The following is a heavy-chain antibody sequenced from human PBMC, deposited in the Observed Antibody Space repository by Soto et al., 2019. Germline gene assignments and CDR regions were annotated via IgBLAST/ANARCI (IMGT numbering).Heavy chain of an antibody. J-gene: IGHJ6*02. Sequence: ASVKVSCKASGYTFTSYGISWVRQAPGQGLEWMAIINPSGGGTIYAQKFQGRVTMTRETSTSTVYMELSSLRSEDTAVYYCAKGRGRTTFGVVSSHYYGMDVWGQGTTVTVSS. CDR3: AKGRGRTTFGVVSSHYYGMDV. D-gene: IGHD3-3*01. CDR2: INPSGGGT. CDR1: GYTFTSYG. V-gene: IGHV1-46*01.